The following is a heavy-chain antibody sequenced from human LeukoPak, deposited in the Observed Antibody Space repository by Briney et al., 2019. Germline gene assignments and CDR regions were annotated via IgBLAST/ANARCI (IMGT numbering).Heavy chain of an antibody. J-gene: IGHJ4*02. Sequence: LGGSLRLSCVGSGFTFRSHAMSWVRQAPEKGLEFVSGIYENGGTTYYADSVKGRFTISRDNSKNTLYLQMNSLRAEDTAVYYCARDYYDSSGYYYVWDYWGQGTLVTVSS. V-gene: IGHV3-23*01. CDR2: IYENGGTT. CDR1: GFTFRSHA. CDR3: ARDYYDSSGYYYVWDY. D-gene: IGHD3-22*01.